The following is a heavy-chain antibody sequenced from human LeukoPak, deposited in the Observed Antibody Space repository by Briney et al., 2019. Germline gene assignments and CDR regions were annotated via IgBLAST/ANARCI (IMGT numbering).Heavy chain of an antibody. V-gene: IGHV3-7*03. J-gene: IGHJ4*02. CDR2: IKQDGSEK. CDR1: GFTFSNYW. Sequence: GGSLRLSCAASGFTFSNYWMTWVRQAPGKGLEWVASIKQDGSEKYYVDSVKGRFTISRDNAKNSLYLQMNSLRAEDTAVFYCARDKSAGADTGSSFYYWGQGALVTVSS. CDR3: ARDKSAGADTGSSFYY. D-gene: IGHD3-10*01.